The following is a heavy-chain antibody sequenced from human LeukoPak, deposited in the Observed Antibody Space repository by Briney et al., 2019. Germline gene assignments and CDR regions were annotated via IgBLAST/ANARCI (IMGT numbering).Heavy chain of an antibody. CDR1: GFTFSNGW. CDR3: TTALWFGEYRRDF. CDR2: IKSRTDGGTT. Sequence: PGGSLRLSCAASGFTFSNGWMTWVRQAPGKGLEWVGRIKSRTDGGTTDYAAPVKGRFTISRDDSKSTLYLQMNSLKTEDTAVYYCTTALWFGEYRRDFWGQGTLVTVSS. V-gene: IGHV3-15*01. J-gene: IGHJ4*02. D-gene: IGHD3-10*01.